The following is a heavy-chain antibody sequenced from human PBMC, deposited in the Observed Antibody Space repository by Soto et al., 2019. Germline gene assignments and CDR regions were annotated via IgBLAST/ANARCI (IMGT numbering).Heavy chain of an antibody. Sequence: QVHLVQSGAEVKKPGASVKISCRASGYSFISYSMDWVRQAPGQRLEWMGWINTGNGDTKYSQNFQGRVTITRDTSASTAYVELSTLRSEDTAVYCCASLYGSNSADYWGQGTLVTVSS. V-gene: IGHV1-3*04. CDR2: INTGNGDT. CDR1: GYSFISYS. J-gene: IGHJ4*02. D-gene: IGHD6-6*01. CDR3: ASLYGSNSADY.